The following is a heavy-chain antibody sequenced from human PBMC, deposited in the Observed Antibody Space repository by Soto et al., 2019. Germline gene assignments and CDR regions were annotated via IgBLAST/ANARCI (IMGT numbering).Heavy chain of an antibody. CDR3: ARAYSDAFDI. CDR1: GFTFSDYY. D-gene: IGHD2-15*01. CDR2: ISSSGSGI. J-gene: IGHJ3*02. V-gene: IGHV3-11*01. Sequence: QVQLVESGGGLVKPGGSLRLSCAASGFTFSDYYMTWIRQAPGKGLEWVSYISSSGSGIYFPDSVKGRFTISRDNAKKSLYLQMSSLRAEDTAVYYCARAYSDAFDIWGQGTLVTVSS.